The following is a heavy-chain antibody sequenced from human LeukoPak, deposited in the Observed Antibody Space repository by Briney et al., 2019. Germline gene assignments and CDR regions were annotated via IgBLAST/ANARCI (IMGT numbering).Heavy chain of an antibody. Sequence: GGSLRLSCAASGFTFSSYAMTWVRQAPGKGLEWVSIISGSGDSTNYADSVKGRFSISRDNSKNTLYLQMNSLRAEDTAVYYCAKDPTDFDSSGQTYFDYWGQGSLVTVSS. D-gene: IGHD3-22*01. J-gene: IGHJ4*02. V-gene: IGHV3-23*01. CDR2: ISGSGDST. CDR3: AKDPTDFDSSGQTYFDY. CDR1: GFTFSSYA.